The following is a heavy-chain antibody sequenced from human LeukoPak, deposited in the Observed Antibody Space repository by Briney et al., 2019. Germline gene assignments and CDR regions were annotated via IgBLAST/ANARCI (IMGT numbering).Heavy chain of an antibody. Sequence: YPSETLSLTCAVYGGSFSGYYWSWIRQPPGKGLEWIGEINHSGSTNYNPSLKSRVTISVDTSKNQFPLKLSSVTAADTAVYYCARHRGYSSSWYRGYYFDYWGQGTLVTVSS. V-gene: IGHV4-34*01. CDR3: ARHRGYSSSWYRGYYFDY. D-gene: IGHD6-13*01. CDR1: GGSFSGYY. J-gene: IGHJ4*02. CDR2: INHSGST.